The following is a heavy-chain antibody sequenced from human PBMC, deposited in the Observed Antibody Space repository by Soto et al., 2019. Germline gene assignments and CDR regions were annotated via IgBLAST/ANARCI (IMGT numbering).Heavy chain of an antibody. Sequence: SETLSLTCTVSGDSISSSYWNWIRQAPGKGLEWIGYIDDTGSTNYNPSHQSRVTLSVDPSNNQYSLKLSSVTAADTAVYYCVRGVLEWLLRDSYYYYMDVWGKGTTVTVSS. CDR1: GDSISSSY. J-gene: IGHJ6*03. D-gene: IGHD3-3*01. CDR2: IDDTGST. CDR3: VRGVLEWLLRDSYYYYMDV. V-gene: IGHV4-59*01.